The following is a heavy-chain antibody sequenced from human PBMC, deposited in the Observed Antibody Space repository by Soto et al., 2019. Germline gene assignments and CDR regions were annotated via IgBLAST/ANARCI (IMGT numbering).Heavy chain of an antibody. V-gene: IGHV4-28*03. CDR3: ARDLWGYCGTDCYPLDV. J-gene: IGHJ6*02. CDR1: GYSISSSNW. D-gene: IGHD2-21*02. CDR2: MYYSGTT. Sequence: SETLSLTCAVSGYSISSSNWWGWIRQPPGKGLEWIGYMYYSGTTYYNPSLKSRVTISVDTSKNQFSLKLNSVTAADTAVYYCARDLWGYCGTDCYPLDVWGQGTTVTVSS.